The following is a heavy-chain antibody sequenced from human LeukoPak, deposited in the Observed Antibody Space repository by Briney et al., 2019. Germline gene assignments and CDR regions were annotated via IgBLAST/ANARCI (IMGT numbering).Heavy chain of an antibody. CDR1: GGSISSYC. D-gene: IGHD5-18*01. Sequence: SETLSLTCTVSGGSISSYCWSWIRQPPGKGLEWIGYIYYSGSTNYSPSLKNRVTISVDTSKNQFSLKLSSVTAADTAVYYCAREREGIQLWPSGYGMDVWGQGTTVTVSS. CDR2: IYYSGST. V-gene: IGHV4-59*12. CDR3: AREREGIQLWPSGYGMDV. J-gene: IGHJ6*02.